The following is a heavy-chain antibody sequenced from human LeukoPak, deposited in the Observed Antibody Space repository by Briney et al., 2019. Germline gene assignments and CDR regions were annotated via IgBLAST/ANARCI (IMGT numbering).Heavy chain of an antibody. V-gene: IGHV3-23*01. D-gene: IGHD3-10*01. CDR1: GFSFRSYW. J-gene: IGHJ4*02. Sequence: GGSLRLSCAASGFSFRSYWMAWVRQAPGKGLEWVSAISGSGGSTYYADSVKGRFTISRDNSKNTLYLQMNSLRAEDTAVYYCAKDPGVLLWFGELGYFDYWGQGTLVTVSS. CDR3: AKDPGVLLWFGELGYFDY. CDR2: ISGSGGST.